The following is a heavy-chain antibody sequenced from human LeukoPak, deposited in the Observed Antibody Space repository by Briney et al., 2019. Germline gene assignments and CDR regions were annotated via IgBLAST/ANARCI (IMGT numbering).Heavy chain of an antibody. J-gene: IGHJ3*02. CDR3: ARDHLPTYYYGSGTKGHDAFDI. CDR1: GGTFSSYA. D-gene: IGHD3-10*01. CDR2: IIPIFGTA. V-gene: IGHV1-69*13. Sequence: GASVKVSCKASGGTFSSYAISWVRQAPGQGLEWMGGIIPIFGTANYAQKFQGRVTITADESTSTAYMELSSLRSEDTAAYYCARDHLPTYYYGSGTKGHDAFDIWGQGTMVTVSS.